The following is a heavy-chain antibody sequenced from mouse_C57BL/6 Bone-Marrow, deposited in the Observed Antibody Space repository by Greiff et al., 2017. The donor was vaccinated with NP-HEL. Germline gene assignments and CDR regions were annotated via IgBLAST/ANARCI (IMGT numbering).Heavy chain of an antibody. Sequence: VHVKQSGAELVRPGASVKLSCTASGFNIKDDYMHWVKQRPEQGLEWIGWIDPENGDTEYASKFQGKATITADTSSNTAYLQLSSLTSEDTAVYYGTTHYEGYWGQGTTLTVSS. V-gene: IGHV14-4*01. D-gene: IGHD2-4*01. J-gene: IGHJ2*01. CDR2: IDPENGDT. CDR1: GFNIKDDY. CDR3: TTHYEGY.